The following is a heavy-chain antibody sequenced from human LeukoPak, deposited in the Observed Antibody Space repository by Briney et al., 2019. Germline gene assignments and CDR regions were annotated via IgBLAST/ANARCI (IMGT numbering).Heavy chain of an antibody. CDR1: GFTFSSYA. D-gene: IGHD6-13*01. J-gene: IGHJ4*02. CDR3: AKPRIGIAAAGEPFFDY. CDR2: ISGSGGST. V-gene: IGHV3-23*01. Sequence: GGSLRLSCAASGFTFSSYAMSWVRQAPGKGLEWVSAISGSGGSTYYADSGKGRFTISRDNSKNTLYLQMNSLRAEDTAVYYCAKPRIGIAAAGEPFFDYWGQGTLVTVSS.